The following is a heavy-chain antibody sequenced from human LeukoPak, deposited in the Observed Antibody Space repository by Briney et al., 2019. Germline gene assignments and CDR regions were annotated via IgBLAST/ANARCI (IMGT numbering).Heavy chain of an antibody. D-gene: IGHD2-15*01. Sequence: PSETLSLTCTVSGGSISSYYWSWIRQPPGKGLEWIAYIYYSGSTNYNPSLKSRVTISVDTSKNQFSLKLSSVTAADTAVYYCARDNCSGGSCYPDYWGQGTLVTVSS. J-gene: IGHJ4*02. CDR1: GGSISSYY. CDR3: ARDNCSGGSCYPDY. V-gene: IGHV4-59*01. CDR2: IYYSGST.